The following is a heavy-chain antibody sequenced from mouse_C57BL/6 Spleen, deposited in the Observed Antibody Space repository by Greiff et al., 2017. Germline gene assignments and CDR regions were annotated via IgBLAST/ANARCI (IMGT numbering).Heavy chain of an antibody. CDR2: ILPGSGST. J-gene: IGHJ2*01. CDR1: GYTFTGYW. V-gene: IGHV1-9*01. Sequence: VQLQQSGAELMKPGASVKLSCKATGYTFTGYWIEWVKQRPGHGLEWIGEILPGSGSTNYNEKFKGKATFTADTSSNTAYMQLSSLTPEDSAIYYCASIYYDYERGYYFDYWGQGTTLTVSS. CDR3: ASIYYDYERGYYFDY. D-gene: IGHD2-4*01.